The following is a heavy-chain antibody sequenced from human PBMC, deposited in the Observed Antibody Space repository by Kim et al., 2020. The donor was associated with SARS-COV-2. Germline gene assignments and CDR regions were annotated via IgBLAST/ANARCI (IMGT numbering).Heavy chain of an antibody. Sequence: SETLSLTCTVSGGSISNYFWSWIRQPAGKGLEWIGRIHSSESAKYNPSLQSRVTMPVDPSKNQFSLKVSSVTAADTAVYYCAISEVGSTRVFDFWGQGTMVTVSS. V-gene: IGHV4-4*07. CDR3: AISEVGSTRVFDF. D-gene: IGHD1-26*01. CDR2: IHSSESA. CDR1: GGSISNYF. J-gene: IGHJ3*01.